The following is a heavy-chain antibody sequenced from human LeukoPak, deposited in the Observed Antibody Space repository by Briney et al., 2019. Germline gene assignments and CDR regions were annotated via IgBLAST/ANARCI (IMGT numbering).Heavy chain of an antibody. CDR2: ISSSSSYI. CDR1: GFTFSSYS. Sequence: PGGSLRLSCAASGFTFSSYSMNWVRQAPGKGLEWVSSISSSSSYIYYADSVKGRFTISRDNAKNSLYLQMNSLRAEDTAVYYCARLPTYGDYGNHAFDIWGQGTMVTVSS. D-gene: IGHD4-17*01. J-gene: IGHJ3*02. V-gene: IGHV3-21*01. CDR3: ARLPTYGDYGNHAFDI.